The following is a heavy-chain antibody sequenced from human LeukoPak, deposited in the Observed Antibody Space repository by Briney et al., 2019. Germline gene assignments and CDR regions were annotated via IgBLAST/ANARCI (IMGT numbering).Heavy chain of an antibody. CDR1: GGSLSSNSAT. D-gene: IGHD6-13*01. Sequence: SQTLSLTCDISGGSLSSNSATWNWIRQSPSRGLEWLGRTYYRSKWYNDYALSVNSRIMISPDTSKNQFSLHLNSVTPDDTDVFFHARVTAPGTGRDYFDFWGQGTLVTVSS. CDR2: TYYRSKWYN. CDR3: ARVTAPGTGRDYFDF. V-gene: IGHV6-1*01. J-gene: IGHJ4*02.